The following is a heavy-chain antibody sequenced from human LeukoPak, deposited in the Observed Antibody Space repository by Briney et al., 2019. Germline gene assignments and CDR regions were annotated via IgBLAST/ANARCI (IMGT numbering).Heavy chain of an antibody. CDR2: ISGSGGST. J-gene: IGHJ4*02. V-gene: IGHV3-23*01. D-gene: IGHD3-10*01. CDR3: AKDRGVRGARQFDY. CDR1: GFTFSSYA. Sequence: GGSLRLSCAASGFTFSSYAMSWVRQAPGKGLEWVSAISGSGGSTYYADSVKGRCTISRDNSKNTLYLQMNSLRAEDTAVYYCAKDRGVRGARQFDYWGQGTLVTVSP.